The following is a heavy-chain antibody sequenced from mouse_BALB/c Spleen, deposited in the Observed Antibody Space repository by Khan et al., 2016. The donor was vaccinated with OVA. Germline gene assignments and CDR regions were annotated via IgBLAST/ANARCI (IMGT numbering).Heavy chain of an antibody. CDR2: INTYTGAP. J-gene: IGHJ4*01. CDR3: ARPPFFSYVMVY. Sequence: QIQLVQSGPELKKPGETVKISCKASGYTFKNHGMNWVKQAPGKGLKWMGWINTYTGAPTYVEDFKGRFAFSLETSASTAYLQINNLKNEDTATYFCARPPFFSYVMVYWGQGTSVTVSS. CDR1: GYTFKNHG. V-gene: IGHV9-3-1*01.